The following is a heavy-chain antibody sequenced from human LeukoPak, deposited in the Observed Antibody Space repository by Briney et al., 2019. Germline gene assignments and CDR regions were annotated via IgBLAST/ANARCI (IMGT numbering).Heavy chain of an antibody. CDR1: GGSISSYY. V-gene: IGHV4-59*08. CDR2: IYYSGST. J-gene: IGHJ4*02. CDR3: ARLTWDTAMIRYYFDY. Sequence: SETLSLTCTVSGGSISSYYWSWIRQPPGKGLEWIGYIYYSGSTNYNPSLESRVTISVDTSKNQFSLKLSSVTAADTAVYYCARLTWDTAMIRYYFDYWGQGTLVTVSS. D-gene: IGHD5-18*01.